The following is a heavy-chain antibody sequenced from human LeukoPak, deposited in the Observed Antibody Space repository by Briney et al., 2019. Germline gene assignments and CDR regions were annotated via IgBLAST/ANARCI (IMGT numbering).Heavy chain of an antibody. Sequence: GGSLRLSCAASGFIVSSSYMSWVRQAPGKGLEWVSLIYSGGSTYYAHSVKGRFTISRDNSKNTLFLQMNSLRAEDTAVYYCARDSIVESTNVGSFVLWGQGTLVTVSS. V-gene: IGHV3-53*01. CDR1: GFIVSSSY. J-gene: IGHJ4*02. CDR2: IYSGGST. D-gene: IGHD1-26*01. CDR3: ARDSIVESTNVGSFVL.